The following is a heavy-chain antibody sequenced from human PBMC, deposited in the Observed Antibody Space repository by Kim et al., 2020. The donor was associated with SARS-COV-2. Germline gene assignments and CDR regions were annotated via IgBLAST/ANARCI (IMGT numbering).Heavy chain of an antibody. CDR3: SKSVVPTALFNWLYP. J-gene: IGHJ5*02. V-gene: IGHV3-23*01. Sequence: GGSLRLSCAASGFTFSNYAMTWVRQAPGKGLQWVSTLSDVGETTYYADSVKCRFTISRDNSKNTVYLHLNSLRADDTAIYYCSKSVVPTALFNWLYPWC. CDR2: LSDVGETT. D-gene: IGHD1-1*01. CDR1: GFTFSNYA.